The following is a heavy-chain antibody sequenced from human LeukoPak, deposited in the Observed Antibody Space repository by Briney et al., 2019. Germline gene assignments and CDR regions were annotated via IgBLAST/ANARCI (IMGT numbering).Heavy chain of an antibody. CDR1: GLDGSNHY. Sequence: GGSLRLSCAASGLDGSNHYMRWVRQAPGKGLEWVSLIYSGGSTYYTDSVKGRFTISRDGSKNMLYLQMNSLRVEDTAVYYCARDPAAVSTNTYGWGQGTLVTVS. D-gene: IGHD6-13*01. CDR3: ARDPAAVSTNTYG. V-gene: IGHV3-66*01. CDR2: IYSGGST. J-gene: IGHJ4*02.